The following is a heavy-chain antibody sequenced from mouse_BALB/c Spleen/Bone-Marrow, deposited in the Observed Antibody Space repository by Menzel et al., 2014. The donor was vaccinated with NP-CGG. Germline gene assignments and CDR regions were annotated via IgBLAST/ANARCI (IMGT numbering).Heavy chain of an antibody. CDR2: ISSGSSTF. J-gene: IGHJ2*01. CDR3: AREATVVAKDYFDY. Sequence: EVMLVESGGGLVQPGGSRKLSCAASGFTFSSFGMHWVRQAPEKGLEWVAYISSGSSTFYYADTVKGRFTISRDNPKNTLFLQMTSLRSEDTAMYYCAREATVVAKDYFDYWGQGTTLTVSS. D-gene: IGHD1-1*01. V-gene: IGHV5-17*02. CDR1: GFTFSSFG.